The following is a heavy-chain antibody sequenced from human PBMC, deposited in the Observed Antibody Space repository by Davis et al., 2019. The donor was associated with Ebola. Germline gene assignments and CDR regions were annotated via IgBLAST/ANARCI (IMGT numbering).Heavy chain of an antibody. D-gene: IGHD1-1*01. CDR1: GYTFTNYY. CDR2: INPSGDTP. V-gene: IGHV1-46*01. Sequence: ASVQVSCKASGYTFTNYYVSWVRQAPGQGLEWMGIINPSGDTPRYAHNFQGRVTMTRDTSTSTVYMELTTLRSEDTAMYYCASPAGTTEHWFDNWGQGTQVTVSS. J-gene: IGHJ4*02. CDR3: ASPAGTTEHWFDN.